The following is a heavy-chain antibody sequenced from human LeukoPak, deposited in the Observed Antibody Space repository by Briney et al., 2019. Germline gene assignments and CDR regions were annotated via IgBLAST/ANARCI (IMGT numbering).Heavy chain of an antibody. V-gene: IGHV3-30*18. Sequence: PGGSLRLSCVVSGFTFSSNHWVRQAPGKGLEWVAVISYDGSKKYYADSVKGQFTISRDSSKNTLSLQMNSLRAEDTAVYYCAKEYDRVHDAFDIWGQGTMVTVSS. CDR2: ISYDGSKK. CDR1: GFTFSSN. CDR3: AKEYDRVHDAFDI. D-gene: IGHD3-9*01. J-gene: IGHJ3*02.